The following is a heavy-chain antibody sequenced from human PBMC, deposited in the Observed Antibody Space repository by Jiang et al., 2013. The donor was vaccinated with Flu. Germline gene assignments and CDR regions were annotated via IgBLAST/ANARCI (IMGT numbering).Heavy chain of an antibody. V-gene: IGHV4-39*01. CDR3: ARHRHDYGDVDY. Sequence: GPGLVKPSETLSLTCSVSGGSISSRSYYWGWIRQPPGKGPEWIGTIYYGGSTHYTPSLRSRVTISVDASKNQFSLKLSSVTAADTAVYYCARHRHDYGDVDYWGRGTLVTVSS. CDR1: GGSISSRSYY. D-gene: IGHD4-17*01. CDR2: IYYGGST. J-gene: IGHJ4*02.